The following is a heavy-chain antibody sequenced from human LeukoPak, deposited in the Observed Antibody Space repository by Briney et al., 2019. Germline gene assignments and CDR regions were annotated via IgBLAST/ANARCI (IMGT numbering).Heavy chain of an antibody. Sequence: PGGSLRLSCAASGFTFDNYGLSWVRQAPGKGLEWVSGINWNGGSIGYADSVKGRFTISRDNAKNSLYLQMNSLRAEDTALYYCAKDLGTHYSSSWPFDYWGQGTLVTVSS. D-gene: IGHD6-13*01. CDR2: INWNGGSI. CDR1: GFTFDNYG. CDR3: AKDLGTHYSSSWPFDY. V-gene: IGHV3-20*04. J-gene: IGHJ4*02.